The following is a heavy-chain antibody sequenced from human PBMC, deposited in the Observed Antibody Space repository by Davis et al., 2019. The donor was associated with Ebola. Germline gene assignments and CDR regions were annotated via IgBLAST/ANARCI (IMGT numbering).Heavy chain of an antibody. Sequence: ASVKVSCKASGYTFTSYYMHWVRQAPGQGLEWMGIINPSGSSTSYAQKFQGRVTMTRDTSKSQFSLKLSSVTAADTAVYYCARYSDGYSSSWRFDYWGQGTLVTVSS. CDR2: INPSGSST. CDR3: ARYSDGYSSSWRFDY. D-gene: IGHD6-13*01. V-gene: IGHV1-46*01. CDR1: GYTFTSYY. J-gene: IGHJ4*02.